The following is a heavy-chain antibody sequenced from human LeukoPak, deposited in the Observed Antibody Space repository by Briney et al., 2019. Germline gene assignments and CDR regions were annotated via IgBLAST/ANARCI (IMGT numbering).Heavy chain of an antibody. V-gene: IGHV1-69*05. CDR1: GGTFSSYA. J-gene: IGHJ4*02. CDR3: ARDYYDSSGYYWGFDY. CDR2: IIPIFGTA. Sequence: AASVKVSCEASGGTFSSYAISWVRQAPGQGLEWMGGIIPIFGTANYAQKFQGRVTITTDESTSTAYMELSSLRSEDTAVYYCARDYYDSSGYYWGFDYWGQGTLVTVSS. D-gene: IGHD3-22*01.